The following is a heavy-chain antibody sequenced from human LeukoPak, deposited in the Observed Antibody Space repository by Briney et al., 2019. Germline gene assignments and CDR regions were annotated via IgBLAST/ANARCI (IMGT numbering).Heavy chain of an antibody. Sequence: ASVKVSCKVSGYTLTELSMHWVRQAPGKGLEWMGGFDPEDGETIYAQKFQGRVTMTEDTSTDTAYMELSSLRYEDTAVYYCATRGQVTWAHAFDIWGQGTMVTVSS. D-gene: IGHD3-16*01. V-gene: IGHV1-24*01. CDR2: FDPEDGET. J-gene: IGHJ3*02. CDR1: GYTLTELS. CDR3: ATRGQVTWAHAFDI.